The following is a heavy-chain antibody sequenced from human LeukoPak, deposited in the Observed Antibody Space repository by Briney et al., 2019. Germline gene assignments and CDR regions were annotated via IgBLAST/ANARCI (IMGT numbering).Heavy chain of an antibody. CDR2: IYYSGST. Sequence: PSETLSLTCSVSYGSISGYYWSWIRQSPGKELVWIGYIYYSGSTNYNPSLRSRVTISADMSKNQVSLKLSSVTAADTALYYCARHFTYYYDSSGYPRDSFDIWGHGTMVTVSS. D-gene: IGHD3-22*01. CDR3: ARHFTYYYDSSGYPRDSFDI. V-gene: IGHV4-59*08. CDR1: YGSISGYY. J-gene: IGHJ3*02.